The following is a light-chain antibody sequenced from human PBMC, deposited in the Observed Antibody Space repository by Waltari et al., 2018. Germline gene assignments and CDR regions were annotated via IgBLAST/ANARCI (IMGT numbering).Light chain of an antibody. Sequence: IQMTQSPSSLSASIVNRVTIACRASQSINSYLNWYQQKPGKAPKVLIFAASSLQSGVPSRFSGSGSGTDFTLTISSLQPEDFATYSCQQSYRTPLTVGGWTKVEIK. CDR2: AAS. CDR1: QSINSY. J-gene: IGKJ4*01. V-gene: IGKV1-39*01. CDR3: QQSYRTPLT.